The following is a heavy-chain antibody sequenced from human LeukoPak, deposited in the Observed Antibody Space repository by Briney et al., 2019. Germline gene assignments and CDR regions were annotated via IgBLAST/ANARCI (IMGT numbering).Heavy chain of an antibody. CDR3: AKEAEFTIFGVVPPDY. CDR2: ILYDGSNK. Sequence: GRSLRLSCAASGLTFSSYGMHWVRQAPGKGLEWAAVILYDGSNKHYADSVKGRFTISRDNSKNTLYLQMNSLRAEDTAVYYCAKEAEFTIFGVVPPDYWGQGTLVTVSS. CDR1: GLTFSSYG. J-gene: IGHJ4*02. D-gene: IGHD3-3*01. V-gene: IGHV3-30*18.